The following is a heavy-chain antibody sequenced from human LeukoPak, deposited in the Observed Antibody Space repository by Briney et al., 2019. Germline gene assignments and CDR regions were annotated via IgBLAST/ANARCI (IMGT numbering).Heavy chain of an antibody. CDR2: ISGSGGST. V-gene: IGHV3-23*01. J-gene: IGHJ4*02. CDR1: GFTFSSYG. D-gene: IGHD3-22*01. CDR3: AKVTGSGYLSEIDY. Sequence: GGSLRLSCAASGFTFSSYGMHWVRQAPGKGLEWVSAISGSGGSTYYADSVKGRFTISRDNSKNTLYLQMNSLRADDTAVYYCAKVTGSGYLSEIDYWGQGTLVTVSS.